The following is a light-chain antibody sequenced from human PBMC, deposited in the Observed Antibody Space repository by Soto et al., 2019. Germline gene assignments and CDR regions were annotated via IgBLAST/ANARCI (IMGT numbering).Light chain of an antibody. V-gene: IGLV2-14*01. CDR1: SRDVGGYNY. J-gene: IGLJ2*01. CDR3: SSYTSVSTWL. CDR2: EVT. Sequence: QSVLTQPASVSGSPGQSITISCAGTSRDVGGYNYVSWYQQYPGKAPKVIISEVTNRPPGVPNRFSGSKSGNTASLTISGLQAEDEADYYCSSYTSVSTWLFGGGTKVTVL.